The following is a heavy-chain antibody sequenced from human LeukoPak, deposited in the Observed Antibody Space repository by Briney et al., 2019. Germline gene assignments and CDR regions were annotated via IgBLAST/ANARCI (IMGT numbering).Heavy chain of an antibody. CDR3: ARRDGQWLADAFDI. CDR1: GGSISSSSYY. J-gene: IGHJ3*02. Sequence: SETLSLTCTVSGGSISSSSYYWGWIRQPPGKGLEWIGSIYYSGSTYYNPSLKSRVTISVDTSRNQFSLKLSSVTAADTAVYYCARRDGQWLADAFDIWGQGTMVTVSS. CDR2: IYYSGST. V-gene: IGHV4-39*01. D-gene: IGHD6-19*01.